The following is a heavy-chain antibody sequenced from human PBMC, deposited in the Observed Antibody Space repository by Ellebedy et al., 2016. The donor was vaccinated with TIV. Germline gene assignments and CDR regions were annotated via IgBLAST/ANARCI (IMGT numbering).Heavy chain of an antibody. D-gene: IGHD6-6*01. V-gene: IGHV1-18*01. J-gene: IGHJ3*02. CDR3: ARDSSIATRPDVEGAFDI. Sequence: AASVKVSCKASGYTFTSYGISWARQAPGQGLEWMGWISAYNGNTNYAQKFQGRVTMTEDTSTDTAYMELSSLRSEDTAVYYCARDSSIATRPDVEGAFDIWGQGTMVTVSS. CDR2: ISAYNGNT. CDR1: GYTFTSYG.